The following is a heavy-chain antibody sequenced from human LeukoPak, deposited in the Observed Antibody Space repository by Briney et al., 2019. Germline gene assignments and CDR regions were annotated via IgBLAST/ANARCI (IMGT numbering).Heavy chain of an antibody. CDR3: ARDHRAMVRGVIDGGYYFDY. CDR2: TSVYNGNT. Sequence: ASVKVSCKASGYTFTIYGISWVRQPHGQGLEWMGLTSVYNGNTNYEQKLQGRVTMTTDTCTSTAYMELRSLRSDDTAVYYCARDHRAMVRGVIDGGYYFDYWGQGTLVTVSS. V-gene: IGHV1-18*01. J-gene: IGHJ4*02. CDR1: GYTFTIYG. D-gene: IGHD3-10*01.